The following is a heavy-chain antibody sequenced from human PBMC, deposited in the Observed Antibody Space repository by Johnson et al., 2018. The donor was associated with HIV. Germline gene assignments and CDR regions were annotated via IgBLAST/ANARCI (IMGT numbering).Heavy chain of an antibody. CDR3: ASGAYYDFWSGLANAFDI. D-gene: IGHD3-3*01. Sequence: QVQLVESGGGVVQPGGSLRLSCAASGFTFSSYGMHWVRQAPGKGLEWVAFIRYDGSNKYYADSVKGRFTISRDNSKNTLYLQMNTLRAEDTAVYYCASGAYYDFWSGLANAFDIWGQGTMVTVSS. CDR2: IRYDGSNK. V-gene: IGHV3-30*02. CDR1: GFTFSSYG. J-gene: IGHJ3*02.